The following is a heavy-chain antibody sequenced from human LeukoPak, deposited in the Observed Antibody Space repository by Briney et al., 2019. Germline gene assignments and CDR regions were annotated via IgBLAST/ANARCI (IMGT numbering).Heavy chain of an antibody. D-gene: IGHD3-10*02. Sequence: SETLSLTCTVSGGSISSYYWSWIRQPPGKGLEWIGYIYYSGSTSYNPSLKSRVTISVDTSKNQFSLKLSSVTAADTAVYYCARGFVRGVISYYYYMDVWGKGTTVTVSS. J-gene: IGHJ6*03. V-gene: IGHV4-59*01. CDR2: IYYSGST. CDR3: ARGFVRGVISYYYYMDV. CDR1: GGSISSYY.